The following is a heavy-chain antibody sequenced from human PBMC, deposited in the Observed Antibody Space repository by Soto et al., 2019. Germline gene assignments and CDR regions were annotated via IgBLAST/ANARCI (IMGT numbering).Heavy chain of an antibody. CDR2: INPNSRGT. Sequence: ASVKVSCKAAGYTFTGYYMHWVRQAPGQRLECMGWINPNSRGTNYAQMLQGRVTMTRDTSISTAYIALSRLRSDDTAVYYCAYGYYNGSWSSYTLDVWGQGTKVTVYS. CDR1: GYTFTGYY. V-gene: IGHV1-2*02. D-gene: IGHD3-10*01. J-gene: IGHJ6*02. CDR3: AYGYYNGSWSSYTLDV.